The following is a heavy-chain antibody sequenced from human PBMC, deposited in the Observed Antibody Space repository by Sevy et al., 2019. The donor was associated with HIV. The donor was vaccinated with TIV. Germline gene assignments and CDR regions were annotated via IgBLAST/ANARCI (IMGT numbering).Heavy chain of an antibody. V-gene: IGHV3-30*02. D-gene: IGHD2-15*01. J-gene: IGHJ2*01. CDR2: IRYDGSNK. Sequence: GGSLRLSCAASGFTFSRYGMHWVRQSPGKGLEWVAFIRYDGSNKYFAHSVKGRFTISRDNSDNTVFLQMNSLRAEDSAVYYCASGLAYWYFDLWGRGTLVTVSS. CDR3: ASGLAYWYFDL. CDR1: GFTFSRYG.